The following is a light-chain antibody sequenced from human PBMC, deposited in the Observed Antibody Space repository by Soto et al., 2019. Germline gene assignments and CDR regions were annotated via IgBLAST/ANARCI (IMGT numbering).Light chain of an antibody. V-gene: IGKV1-5*01. Sequence: DIQMTQSPSTLSASVGDRVTITCRASQSISSWLAWYRQKPGKAPKLLIYDASSLESGVPSRFSGSGSGTEFTLTISSLQPDDFATYYCQQYNSYTLTFGGGTKVGIK. J-gene: IGKJ4*01. CDR3: QQYNSYTLT. CDR1: QSISSW. CDR2: DAS.